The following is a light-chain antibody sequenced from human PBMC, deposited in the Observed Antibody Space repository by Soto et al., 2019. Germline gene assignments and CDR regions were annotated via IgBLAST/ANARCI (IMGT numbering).Light chain of an antibody. Sequence: EIVLTQSPGTLSLSPGERATLSCRASQKISSRYLAWYLQKPGQAPRLLIYDASNRATGIPARFSGSGSGTDFTLTISSLEPEDFAVYYCQQRSNWITFGQGTRLEIK. J-gene: IGKJ5*01. CDR2: DAS. V-gene: IGKV3D-20*02. CDR1: QKISSRY. CDR3: QQRSNWIT.